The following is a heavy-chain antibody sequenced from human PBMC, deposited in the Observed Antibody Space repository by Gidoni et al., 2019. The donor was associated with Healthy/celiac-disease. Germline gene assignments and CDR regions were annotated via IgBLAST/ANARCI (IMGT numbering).Heavy chain of an antibody. J-gene: IGHJ3*02. CDR1: GFTFSIYR. V-gene: IGHV3-33*01. D-gene: IGHD2-2*01. CDR3: AREGGIVVVPAATGAFDI. CDR2: IWYDGSNK. Sequence: QVQLVESGGGVVQPGRSLSLSCVASGFTFSIYRMHWVRQAPGKGLEWVAVIWYDGSNKYYADSVKGRFTISRDNSKNTLYLQMNSLRAEDTAVYYCAREGGIVVVPAATGAFDIWGQGTMVTVSS.